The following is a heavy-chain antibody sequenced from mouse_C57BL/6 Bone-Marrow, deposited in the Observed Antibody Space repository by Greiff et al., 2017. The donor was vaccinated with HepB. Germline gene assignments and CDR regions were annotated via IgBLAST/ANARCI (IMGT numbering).Heavy chain of an antibody. D-gene: IGHD4-1*01. V-gene: IGHV5-4*01. CDR3: ARATGGVDY. CDR1: GFTFSSYA. J-gene: IGHJ2*01. Sequence: EVQVVESGGGLVKPGGSLKLSCAASGFTFSSYAMSWVRQTPEKRLEWVATISDGGSYTYYPDNVKGRFTISRDNAKNNLYLQMSHLKSEDTAMYYCARATGGVDYWGQGTTLTVSS. CDR2: ISDGGSYT.